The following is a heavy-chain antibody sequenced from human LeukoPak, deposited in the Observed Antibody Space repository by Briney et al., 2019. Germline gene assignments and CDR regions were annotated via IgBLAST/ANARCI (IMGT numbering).Heavy chain of an antibody. CDR3: ARVVEMATASDY. Sequence: PGGSLRLSCAASGFTFSNYAMSWVRQAPGKGLEWVSGISGSGGTTYYADSVKGRFTVSRDNSKNTLYLQMSSLRAEDTAVYYCARVVEMATASDYWGQGTLVTVSS. V-gene: IGHV3-23*01. CDR2: ISGSGGTT. D-gene: IGHD5-24*01. CDR1: GFTFSNYA. J-gene: IGHJ4*02.